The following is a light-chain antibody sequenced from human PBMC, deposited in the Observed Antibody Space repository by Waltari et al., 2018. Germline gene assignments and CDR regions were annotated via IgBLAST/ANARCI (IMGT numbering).Light chain of an antibody. CDR1: RSDVGGYSY. V-gene: IGLV2-14*03. CDR3: SSYTTRSILL. J-gene: IGLJ2*01. Sequence: QSALTPPVSVSGSPGQSITISCPVTRSDVGGYSYVAWYQQHPNKAPKVIIYDVANRPFGVSNRFSGSKSGSTASLTISGLQTEDEAYYYCSSYTTRSILLFGGGTKVTVL. CDR2: DVA.